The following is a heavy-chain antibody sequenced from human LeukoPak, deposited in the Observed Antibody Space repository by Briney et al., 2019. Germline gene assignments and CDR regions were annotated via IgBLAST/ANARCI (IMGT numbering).Heavy chain of an antibody. CDR2: ISAYNGNT. D-gene: IGHD5-12*01. Sequence: ASVKVSCKASGYTFTSYGISWVRQAPGQGPEWMGWISAYNGNTNYAQKFQGRVTMTRDTSTSTVYMDLSSLRSEDTAVYFCARDLGDIVAKIWGYYFDYWGQGTLVTVSS. CDR3: ARDLGDIVAKIWGYYFDY. V-gene: IGHV1-18*01. J-gene: IGHJ4*02. CDR1: GYTFTSYG.